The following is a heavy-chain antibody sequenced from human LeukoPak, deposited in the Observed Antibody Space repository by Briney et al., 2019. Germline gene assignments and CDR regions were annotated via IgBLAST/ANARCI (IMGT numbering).Heavy chain of an antibody. CDR1: GFTFRSYW. CDR3: ARGGQAGTGDF. J-gene: IGHJ4*02. V-gene: IGHV3-7*04. Sequence: GGSLRLSCAASGFTFRSYWMTWVRQSPGEGLEWVANIKQDGSEKFHVDSVKGRFTISRDNAKDSLYLEMNSLRAEDTAVYYCARGGQAGTGDFWGQGTLVTVSS. D-gene: IGHD3-10*01. CDR2: IKQDGSEK.